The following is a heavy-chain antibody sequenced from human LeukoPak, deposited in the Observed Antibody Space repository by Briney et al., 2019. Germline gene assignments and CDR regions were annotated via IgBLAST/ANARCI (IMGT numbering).Heavy chain of an antibody. CDR3: ASNRAVYGSGSYYPIKYGMDV. Sequence: SETLSLTCTVSGGSVSSGSYYWSWIRQPPGKGLEWIGYIYYSGSNNYNPSLKSRVTISVDTSKNQFSLKLSSVTAADTAVYYCASNRAVYGSGSYYPIKYGMDVWGKGTTVTVSS. CDR2: IYYSGSN. V-gene: IGHV4-61*01. J-gene: IGHJ6*04. CDR1: GGSVSSGSYY. D-gene: IGHD3-10*01.